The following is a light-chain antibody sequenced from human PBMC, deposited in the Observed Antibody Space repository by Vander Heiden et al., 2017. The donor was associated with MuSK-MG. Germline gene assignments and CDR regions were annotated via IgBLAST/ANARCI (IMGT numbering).Light chain of an antibody. CDR2: DAS. J-gene: IGKJ2*01. Sequence: DIQMTQSPSSLSASVGDRVTITCQASQDISNYLNWYQQRPGKAPKLLLYDASNLEAGVPSRFSGSGSGTDFLFTISSLQPEDVATYYCQQDDNLPYTFGQGTKLEIE. V-gene: IGKV1-33*01. CDR3: QQDDNLPYT. CDR1: QDISNY.